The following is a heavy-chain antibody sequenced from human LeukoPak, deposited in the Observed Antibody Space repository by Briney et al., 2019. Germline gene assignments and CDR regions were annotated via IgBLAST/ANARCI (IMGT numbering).Heavy chain of an antibody. J-gene: IGHJ2*01. D-gene: IGHD5-12*01. CDR2: IYYSAST. Sequence: SETLSLTCIVSGGSISGYYWSWIRQPPGKGLEWIGHIYYSASTNYNPSLKSGVTMSVDTSKNQYSLKLSSVTAADTAVYFCARGGYLRNWYFDLWGRGTLVTVSS. V-gene: IGHV4-59*01. CDR1: GGSISGYY. CDR3: ARGGYLRNWYFDL.